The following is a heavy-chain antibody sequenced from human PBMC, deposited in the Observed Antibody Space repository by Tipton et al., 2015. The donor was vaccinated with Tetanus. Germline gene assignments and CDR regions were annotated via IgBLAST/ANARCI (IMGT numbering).Heavy chain of an antibody. J-gene: IGHJ2*01. V-gene: IGHV3-23*01. CDR2: IGLTGSGT. CDR3: ARNIPFWYLER. CDR1: GFTFSNFD. D-gene: IGHD2-21*01. Sequence: SLRLSCAASGFTFSNFDMSWVRQAPGQGLQWVSSIGLTGSGTFADSVKGRFTISRNNSKNPLYLKMNSLRAEDTAILYWARNIPFWYLERWGRGTLVTVSS.